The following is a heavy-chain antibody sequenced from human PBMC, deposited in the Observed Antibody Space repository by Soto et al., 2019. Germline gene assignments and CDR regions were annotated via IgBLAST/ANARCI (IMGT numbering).Heavy chain of an antibody. CDR2: TYYGSKWYN. V-gene: IGHV6-1*01. D-gene: IGHD3-3*01. Sequence: SQTLSLTCAISGDSVSSNSAAWNWIRQSPSRGLEWLGRTYYGSKWYNDYAVSVKSRITINPDTSKNQFSLQLNSVTPEDTAVYYCARAPTIFGVVIIRAVYGMDVWGQGTTVTVSS. CDR1: GDSVSSNSAA. J-gene: IGHJ6*02. CDR3: ARAPTIFGVVIIRAVYGMDV.